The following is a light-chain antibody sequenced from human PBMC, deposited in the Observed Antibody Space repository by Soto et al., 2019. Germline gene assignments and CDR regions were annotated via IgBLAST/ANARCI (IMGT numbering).Light chain of an antibody. V-gene: IGLV1-51*01. CDR3: ATWDSNLSEGV. J-gene: IGLJ3*02. Sequence: QSVLTQPPSVSAAPGQKVTISCSGSDSNIGKNYVSWYQQFPGTAPKLLIYANDKRPSGIPERFSGSKSGTAATLGITGLQTGDGADYFCATWDSNLSEGVFGAGTKLTVL. CDR2: AND. CDR1: DSNIGKNY.